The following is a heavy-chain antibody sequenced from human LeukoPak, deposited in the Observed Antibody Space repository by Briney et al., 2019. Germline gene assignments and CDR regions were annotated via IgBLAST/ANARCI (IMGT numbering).Heavy chain of an antibody. CDR3: ARDTAVAGREFDY. CDR1: GFTFNNYW. J-gene: IGHJ4*02. Sequence: GGSLGLSCAASGFTFNNYWMTWVRQAPGKGLEWVANIKQDGSEKYYVDSVKGRFTISRDNAKNSLYLQMNSLRAEDTAVYYCARDTAVAGREFDYWGQGTLVTVSS. D-gene: IGHD6-19*01. V-gene: IGHV3-7*01. CDR2: IKQDGSEK.